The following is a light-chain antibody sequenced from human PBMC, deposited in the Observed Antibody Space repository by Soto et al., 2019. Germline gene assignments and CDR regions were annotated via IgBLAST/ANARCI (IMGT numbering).Light chain of an antibody. CDR1: SSDVGRYNY. CDR3: SSYTSSSTYV. CDR2: YVS. Sequence: QSALTQPASVSGSPGQSITIFCTGTSSDVGRYNYVSWYQQHPGKAPQLMIYYVSDRPSGVSNRFSGSKSGNTASLTISGLQAEDEADYYCSSYTSSSTYVLGTGTKVTVL. J-gene: IGLJ1*01. V-gene: IGLV2-14*01.